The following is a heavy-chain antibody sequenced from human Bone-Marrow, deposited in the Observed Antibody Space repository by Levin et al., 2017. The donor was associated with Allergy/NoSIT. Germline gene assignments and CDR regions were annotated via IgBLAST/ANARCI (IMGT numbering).Heavy chain of an antibody. CDR2: IRSKAYGGTT. CDR1: GFTFGDYA. V-gene: IGHV3-49*04. J-gene: IGHJ4*02. CDR3: TTELDYGYHFDY. Sequence: GGSLRLSCTASGFTFGDYAMSWVRQAPGKGLEWVGFIRSKAYGGTTEYAASVKGRFTISRDDSKSIAYLQMNSLKTEDTAVYYCTTELDYGYHFDYWGQGTLVTVSS. D-gene: IGHD4-17*01.